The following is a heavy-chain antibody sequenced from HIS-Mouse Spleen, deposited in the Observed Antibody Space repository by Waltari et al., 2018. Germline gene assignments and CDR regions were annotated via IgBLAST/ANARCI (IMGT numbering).Heavy chain of an antibody. CDR2: IYYSGST. CDR1: GCSISSSSYS. V-gene: IGHV4-39*07. CDR3: AREIPYSSSWYDWYFDL. D-gene: IGHD6-13*01. Sequence: QLQLQASGPGLVKPSETLSLTCTVSGCSISSSSYSWGWIRQPPGKGLEWIGSIYYSGSTYYNPSLKSRVTISVDTSKNQFSLKLSSVTAADTAVYYCAREIPYSSSWYDWYFDLWGRGTLVTVSS. J-gene: IGHJ2*01.